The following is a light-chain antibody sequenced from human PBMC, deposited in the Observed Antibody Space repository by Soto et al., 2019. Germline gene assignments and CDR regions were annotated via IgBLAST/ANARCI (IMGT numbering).Light chain of an antibody. CDR2: DVT. J-gene: IGLJ2*01. CDR3: SSYSSSTTHVV. CDR1: STDVGDFNY. V-gene: IGLV2-14*03. Sequence: QSALTQPASVSGSPGRSVTISCTGTSTDVGDFNYVSWYQHLPGRAPKLIIYDVTNRPSGISYRFSASKSGRTASLTISGLQAEDEGDYCCSSYSSSTTHVVFGGGTKLTVL.